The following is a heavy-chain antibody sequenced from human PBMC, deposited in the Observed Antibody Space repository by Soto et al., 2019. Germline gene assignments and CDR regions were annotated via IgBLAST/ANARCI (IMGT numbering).Heavy chain of an antibody. CDR2: INPHGGST. Sequence: ASVKVSCKAPGDTFTSYYLNWVRQAPGQGLEWMGVINPHGGSTKYAQKFQGRITMTRDTSRSTVYMELSSLRSDDTAIYYCAPSSGGNFEIIIEGSNWFDPWGQGTLVTVSS. CDR3: APSSGGNFEIIIEGSNWFDP. V-gene: IGHV1-46*01. CDR1: GDTFTSYY. D-gene: IGHD3-9*01. J-gene: IGHJ5*01.